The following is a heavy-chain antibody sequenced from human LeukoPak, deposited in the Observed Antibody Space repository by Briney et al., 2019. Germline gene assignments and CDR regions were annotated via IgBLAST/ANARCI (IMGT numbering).Heavy chain of an antibody. Sequence: GGSLRLSCAASGFTFSSYSMNWVRQAPGKGLEWVSYISSSSSTIYYADSVKGRFTISRDNAKNSLYLQMNSLRAEDTAVYYCARVGIAYYYDSSGYYTDFWGQGTLVTVSS. D-gene: IGHD3-22*01. V-gene: IGHV3-48*04. CDR3: ARVGIAYYYDSSGYYTDF. CDR2: ISSSSSTI. CDR1: GFTFSSYS. J-gene: IGHJ4*02.